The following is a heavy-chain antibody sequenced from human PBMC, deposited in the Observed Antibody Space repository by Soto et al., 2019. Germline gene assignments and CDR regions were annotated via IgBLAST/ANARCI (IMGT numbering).Heavy chain of an antibody. CDR1: GFTFSSYS. CDR3: AKLGSGRHDS. V-gene: IGHV3-23*01. CDR2: ISITGGST. J-gene: IGHJ4*02. D-gene: IGHD1-26*01. Sequence: EVQLLESGGGLVQPGGSLRLSCAASGFTFSSYSMTWVRQAPGKGLEWVSSISITGGSTYYADSVKGRFTISRDNSKKMLYLQMNSLRAEDTAVYYCAKLGSGRHDSWGLGTLVTVSS.